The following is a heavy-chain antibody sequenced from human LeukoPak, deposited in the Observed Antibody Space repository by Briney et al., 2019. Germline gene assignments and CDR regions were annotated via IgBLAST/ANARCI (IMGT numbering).Heavy chain of an antibody. CDR3: ARSADAVDGYSYGYSDYYYMDV. CDR2: IIPIFGTA. J-gene: IGHJ6*03. CDR1: GGTFSSYA. D-gene: IGHD5-18*01. Sequence: SVTVSFKASGGTFSSYAISWVRQAPGQGLEWMGGIIPIFGTANYAQKFQGRVTITTDESTSTAYMELSSLRSEDTAVYYCARSADAVDGYSYGYSDYYYMDVWGKGTTVTVSS. V-gene: IGHV1-69*05.